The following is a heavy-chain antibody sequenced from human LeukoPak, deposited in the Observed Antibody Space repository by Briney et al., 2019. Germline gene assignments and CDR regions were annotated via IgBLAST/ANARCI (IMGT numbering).Heavy chain of an antibody. CDR3: ARDPYSGDYGPYYCYYMDV. CDR1: GFTVSSNY. CDR2: ITSSSTYT. Sequence: GGSLRLTCAASGFTVSSNYMSWVRQAPGKALEWVSSITSSSTYTYYADSVKGRYTISRDNAKNSLYLQMNGLRAEDTAVYYCARDPYSGDYGPYYCYYMDVWGKGTTVTISS. V-gene: IGHV3-21*01. J-gene: IGHJ6*03. D-gene: IGHD1-26*01.